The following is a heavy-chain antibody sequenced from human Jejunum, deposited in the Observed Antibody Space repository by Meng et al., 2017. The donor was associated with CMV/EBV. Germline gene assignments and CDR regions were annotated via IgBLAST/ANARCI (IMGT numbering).Heavy chain of an antibody. CDR2: IRYDGGNK. Sequence: LSCAASGFTFSTYGMPWVRQAPGKGLEWVAFIRYDGGNKDYADSVQGRFSISRDNSKNTLYLQMNSLRAEDTALYYCAKEHVNDYWGQGARVTVSS. CDR3: AKEHVNDY. CDR1: GFTFSTYG. J-gene: IGHJ4*02. V-gene: IGHV3-30*02.